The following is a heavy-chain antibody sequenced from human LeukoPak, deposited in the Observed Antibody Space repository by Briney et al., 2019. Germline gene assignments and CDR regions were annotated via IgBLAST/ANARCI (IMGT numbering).Heavy chain of an antibody. CDR1: EYTFTNYD. V-gene: IGHV1-8*01. J-gene: IGHJ3*02. D-gene: IGHD3-10*01. Sequence: ASVKVSCKASEYTFTNYDINWVRRATGQGLEWMGWMSPHFGSAGYAQKFKGRVTMTRYTSTSTAYLEVGSLRSEETAMYYCARHGRGADAFDIWGQGTMVIVSS. CDR3: ARHGRGADAFDI. CDR2: MSPHFGSA.